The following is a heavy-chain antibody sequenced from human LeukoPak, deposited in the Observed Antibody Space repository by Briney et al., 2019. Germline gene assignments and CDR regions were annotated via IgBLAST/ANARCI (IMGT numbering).Heavy chain of an antibody. Sequence: PSETLSLTCTVSGGSICSGGYYWSWLRQHPGKGLEWIGYIYYSGSTYYHPSLKSRVTISVDTSKNQFSLKLSSVTAADTAVNYCARGGLRYFDWLLDYWGQGTLVTVSS. V-gene: IGHV4-31*03. CDR1: GGSICSGGYY. CDR2: IYYSGST. CDR3: ARGGLRYFDWLLDY. J-gene: IGHJ4*02. D-gene: IGHD3-9*01.